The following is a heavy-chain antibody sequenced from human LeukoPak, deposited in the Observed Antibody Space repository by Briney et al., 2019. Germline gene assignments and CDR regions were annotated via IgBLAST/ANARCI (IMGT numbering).Heavy chain of an antibody. J-gene: IGHJ4*02. CDR3: AGDGRGYSYGYSFDY. CDR1: GFTFSSYA. CDR2: ISYDGSNK. V-gene: IGHV3-30-3*01. D-gene: IGHD5-18*01. Sequence: GGSLRLSCAASGFTFSSYAMHWVRQAPGKGLEWVAVISYDGSNKYYADSVKGRFTIYRDNSKNTLCLQMNSLRAENTAVYYCAGDGRGYSYGYSFDYWGQGTLVTVSS.